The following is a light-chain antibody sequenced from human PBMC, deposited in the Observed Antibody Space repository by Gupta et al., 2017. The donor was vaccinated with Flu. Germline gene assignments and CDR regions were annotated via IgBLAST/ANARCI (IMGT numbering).Light chain of an antibody. CDR2: GAS. V-gene: IGKV3-20*01. CDR3: QQYGGSPRLLT. Sequence: LSLSPGERATLSCRASQSVSSSYLAWYQQKPGQAPRLLIHGASTRATGIPDRFSGSGSGTDFTLTISRLEPEDFAVYYCQQYGGSPRLLTFGGGTKVEI. J-gene: IGKJ4*01. CDR1: QSVSSSY.